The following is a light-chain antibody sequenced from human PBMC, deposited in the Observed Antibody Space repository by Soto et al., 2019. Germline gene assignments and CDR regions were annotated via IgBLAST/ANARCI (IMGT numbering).Light chain of an antibody. Sequence: EIVLTPSPGTLSLSPGERATLSCRASQSVSSSYLAWYQQKPGQAPRLLIYGASSRATGIPDRFSGSGSGTDFTLTISRLEPEDFAVYYCQQYGSSLFTFGGGTKVEIK. CDR2: GAS. J-gene: IGKJ4*01. CDR1: QSVSSSY. V-gene: IGKV3-20*01. CDR3: QQYGSSLFT.